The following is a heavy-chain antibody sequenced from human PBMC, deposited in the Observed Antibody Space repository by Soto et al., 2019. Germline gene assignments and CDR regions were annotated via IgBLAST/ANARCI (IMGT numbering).Heavy chain of an antibody. J-gene: IGHJ4*02. D-gene: IGHD6-13*01. CDR3: ARDGIAAAQPYYFDY. CDR1: GFTFSSYA. Sequence: PGGSLRLSCAASGFTFSSYAMSWVRQAPGKGLEWVSAISGSGGSTYYADSVKGRFTISRDNAKNSLYLQMNSLRAEDTAVYYCARDGIAAAQPYYFDYWGQGTLVTVSS. V-gene: IGHV3-23*01. CDR2: ISGSGGST.